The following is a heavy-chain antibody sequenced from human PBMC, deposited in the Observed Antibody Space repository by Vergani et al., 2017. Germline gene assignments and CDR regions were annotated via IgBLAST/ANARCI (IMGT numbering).Heavy chain of an antibody. J-gene: IGHJ4*02. D-gene: IGHD6-13*01. CDR2: ICYSGST. V-gene: IGHV4-39*07. CDR3: ARDFVSAAADDY. Sequence: QLQLQESGPGLVKPSETLSLTCTVSGGSISSSSYYWGWIRQPPGKGLEWIGSICYSGSTYYNPSLKSRVTISVDTSKNQFSLKLSSVTAADTAVYYCARDFVSAAADDYWGQGTLVTVSS. CDR1: GGSISSSSYY.